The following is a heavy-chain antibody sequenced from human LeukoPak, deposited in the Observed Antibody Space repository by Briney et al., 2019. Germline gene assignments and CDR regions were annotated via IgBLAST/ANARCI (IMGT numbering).Heavy chain of an antibody. CDR3: ARGGDDYDSSGSLDY. D-gene: IGHD3-22*01. CDR2: IIPILGIA. CDR1: GGTFSSYA. J-gene: IGHJ4*02. Sequence: SVKVSCKASGGTFSSYAISWVRQAPEQGLEWMGRIIPILGIANYAQKFQGRVTITADKSTSTAYMELSSLRSEDTAVYYCARGGDDYDSSGSLDYWGQGTLVTVSS. V-gene: IGHV1-69*04.